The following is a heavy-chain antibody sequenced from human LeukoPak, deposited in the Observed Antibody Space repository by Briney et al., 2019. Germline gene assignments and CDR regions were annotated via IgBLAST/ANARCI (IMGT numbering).Heavy chain of an antibody. J-gene: IGHJ4*02. CDR3: ARDPEGSGPNFDY. V-gene: IGHV1-2*02. CDR2: INPNSGDT. CDR1: GYTFTGYY. D-gene: IGHD3-10*01. Sequence: ASVKVSCKASGYTFTGYYMYWVRQAPGQGLEWMGRINPNSGDTNYTQKFQGRVTITTDTSISTAYMEMSRLTSDDTAVYYCARDPEGSGPNFDYWGQGTLVTVSS.